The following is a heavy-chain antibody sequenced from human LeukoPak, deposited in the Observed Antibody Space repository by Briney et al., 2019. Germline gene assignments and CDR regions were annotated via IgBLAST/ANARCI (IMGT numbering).Heavy chain of an antibody. CDR2: ISPYNENR. Sequence: EASVKVSCKASGYTFIRNGISWVRQAPGQGLEWMGWISPYNENRKYLQKLQGRVTLSTDTSTSTAYMELRSLTSDDTAVYYCAREESIGRYQFLHDYWGRGTLVTVSS. CDR1: GYTFIRNG. CDR3: AREESIGRYQFLHDY. V-gene: IGHV1-18*01. D-gene: IGHD1-26*01. J-gene: IGHJ4*02.